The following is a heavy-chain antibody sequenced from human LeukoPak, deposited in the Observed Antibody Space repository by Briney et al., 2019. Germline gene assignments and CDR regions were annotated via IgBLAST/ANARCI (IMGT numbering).Heavy chain of an antibody. J-gene: IGHJ6*03. D-gene: IGHD1-1*01. CDR3: AADGGNWNLPDYYYMDV. Sequence: SVKVSCKASGFTFTSSAMQWVRQARGQRLEWIGWIVVGSGNTNYAQKFQERVTITRDMSTSTAYMELSSLKSEDTAVYYCAADGGNWNLPDYYYMDVWGKGTTVTVSS. CDR2: IVVGSGNT. CDR1: GFTFTSSA. V-gene: IGHV1-58*02.